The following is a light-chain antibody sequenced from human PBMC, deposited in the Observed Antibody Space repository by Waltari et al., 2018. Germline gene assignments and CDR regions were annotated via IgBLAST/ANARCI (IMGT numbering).Light chain of an antibody. CDR1: QSVRIS. CDR2: HAS. CDR3: QQYVESPAT. J-gene: IGKJ1*01. V-gene: IGKV3-20*01. Sequence: EIVLTPSPGTVSLSQGDRATLSCRASQSVRISLAWYQQKPGQAPRLLIYHASTRATGIPDRFSASGSGTDFSLTISRLEPEDFAMYYCQQYVESPATFGQGTKVEIK.